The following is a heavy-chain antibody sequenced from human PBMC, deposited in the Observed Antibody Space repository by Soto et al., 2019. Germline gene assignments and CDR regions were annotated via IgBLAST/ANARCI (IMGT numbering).Heavy chain of an antibody. V-gene: IGHV4-4*07. J-gene: IGHJ5*02. CDR3: VRDGTKTLRDWFAP. CDR1: AASMRPQN. CDR2: IYATGTT. D-gene: IGHD1-1*01. Sequence: ETLRVTYTGSAASMRPQNCCLCRHFAGKGLEWIGRIYATGTTDYNPSLKSRVMMSVDTSKKQFSLKLRSVTAADTAVYYCVRDGTKTLRDWFAPWGQ.